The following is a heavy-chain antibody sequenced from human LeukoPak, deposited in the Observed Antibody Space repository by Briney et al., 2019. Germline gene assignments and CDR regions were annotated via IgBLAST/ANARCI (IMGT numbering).Heavy chain of an antibody. CDR1: GYSFTSYW. CDR2: IYPDDSDA. CDR3: ASHTAVPK. D-gene: IGHD5-18*01. J-gene: IGHJ4*02. Sequence: PGESLKISCKGSGYSFTSYWIGWVRQMPGKGLEWMGIIYPDDSDARYGPSSQGQVTFSADKSSSTAYLQWSRLKASDTAMYYCASHTAVPKWGQGTLVTVSS. V-gene: IGHV5-51*01.